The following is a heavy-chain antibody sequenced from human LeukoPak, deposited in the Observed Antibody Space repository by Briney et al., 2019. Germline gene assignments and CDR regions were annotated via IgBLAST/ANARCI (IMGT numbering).Heavy chain of an antibody. D-gene: IGHD1-26*01. CDR1: GFTFSSYG. CDR3: ARDPYSGSYGDYYYYYMDV. Sequence: GGSLRLSCAASGFTFSSYGTSWVRQAPGKGLEWLSSITSSSSYIYYADSVKGRFTISRDNAKNSLYLQMNSLRDEDTAVYYCARDPYSGSYGDYYYYYMDVWGKGTTVTISS. V-gene: IGHV3-21*01. CDR2: ITSSSSYI. J-gene: IGHJ6*03.